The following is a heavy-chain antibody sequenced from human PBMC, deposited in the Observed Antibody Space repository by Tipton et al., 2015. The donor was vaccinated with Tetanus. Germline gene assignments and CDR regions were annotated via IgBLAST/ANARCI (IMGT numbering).Heavy chain of an antibody. Sequence: TLSLTCTVSGGSISSFYWYWIRQPPGKGLEWIGSIYYSGSTYYNPSLKSRVTISVDTSKNQFSLRLSSVTAADTAVYYCARRQTYCTNGFCPFENWGQGTLVTVSS. J-gene: IGHJ4*02. CDR2: IYYSGST. D-gene: IGHD2-8*01. V-gene: IGHV4-59*05. CDR1: GGSISSFY. CDR3: ARRQTYCTNGFCPFEN.